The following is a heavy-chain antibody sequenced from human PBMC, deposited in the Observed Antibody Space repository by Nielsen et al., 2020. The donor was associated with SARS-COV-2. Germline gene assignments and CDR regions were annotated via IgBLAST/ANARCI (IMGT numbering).Heavy chain of an antibody. CDR2: IWYDGSNK. J-gene: IGHJ6*03. CDR1: AFTFSSYG. Sequence: GSSLRLSCPASAFTFSSYGMHWVRQAPGKGMEWVAVIWYDGSNKYYADSVKGRFTISRDNSTNTLYTQMTSLRAEDTAVYYCARVAYCGGHCYLCYYYYMDVWGKGTTVTVSS. D-gene: IGHD2-21*01. V-gene: IGHV3-33*01. CDR3: ARVAYCGGHCYLCYYYYMDV.